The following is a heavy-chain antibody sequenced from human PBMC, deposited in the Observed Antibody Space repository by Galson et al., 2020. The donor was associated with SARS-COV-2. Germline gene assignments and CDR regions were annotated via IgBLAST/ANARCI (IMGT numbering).Heavy chain of an antibody. V-gene: IGHV3-15*01. CDR1: GFTFSNAW. D-gene: IGHD2-15*01. J-gene: IGHJ6*03. CDR2: IKSKTDCGTI. Sequence: GESLKISCAASGFTFSNAWMSLVRQAPGKGLEWVRRIKSKTDCGTIHYAAPVKGRFTISRDDSKNTMYLQMNSLKTEDTAVYYCTTNCSGNRSDASDYYYYMDVGGKGTTVAVSS. CDR3: TTNCSGNRSDASDYYYYMDV.